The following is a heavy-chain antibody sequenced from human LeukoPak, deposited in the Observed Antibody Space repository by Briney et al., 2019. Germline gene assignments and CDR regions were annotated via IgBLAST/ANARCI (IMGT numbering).Heavy chain of an antibody. V-gene: IGHV4-39*01. CDR1: GGSISSSSYY. CDR2: IYYSGST. J-gene: IGHJ3*02. D-gene: IGHD7-27*01. Sequence: PSETLSLTCTVSGGSISSSSYYWGWIRQPLGKGLEWIGSIYYSGSTYYNPSLKSRVTISVDTSKNQFSLKLSSVTAADTAVYYCARHREGQLGVPDAFDIWGQGTMVTVSS. CDR3: ARHREGQLGVPDAFDI.